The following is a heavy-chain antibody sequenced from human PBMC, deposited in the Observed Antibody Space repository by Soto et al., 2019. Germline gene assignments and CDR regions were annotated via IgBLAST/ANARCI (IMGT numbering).Heavy chain of an antibody. CDR3: ARVSITMVRGINWFDP. J-gene: IGHJ5*02. CDR2: INHSGST. V-gene: IGHV4-34*01. D-gene: IGHD3-10*01. Sequence: SETLSLTCAVYGGSFSDYYWSWIRHPPGKGLEWIGEINHSGSTNYNPSLKSRVTISVDTSKNQFSLKLSSVTAADTAVYYCARVSITMVRGINWFDPWGQGTLVTVSS. CDR1: GGSFSDYY.